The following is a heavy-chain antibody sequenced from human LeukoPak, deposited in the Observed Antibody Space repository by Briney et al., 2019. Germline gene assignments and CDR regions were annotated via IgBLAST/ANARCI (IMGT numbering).Heavy chain of an antibody. CDR1: GGSISTYY. CDR3: ARADGSGSFYNGNYYHYYAMDV. D-gene: IGHD3-10*01. J-gene: IGHJ6*02. V-gene: IGHV4-59*01. CDR2: IFYSGCT. Sequence: ASETLSLTCSVSGGSISTYYWSWIRQPPGKGLEWIGDIFYSGCTNYNPSLKSRVTISVDTSRNQFSLKLSSVTAADTAVYYCARADGSGSFYNGNYYHYYAMDVWGQGTTVTVSS.